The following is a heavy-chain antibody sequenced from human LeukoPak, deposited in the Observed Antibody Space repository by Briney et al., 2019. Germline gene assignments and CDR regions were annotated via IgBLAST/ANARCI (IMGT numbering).Heavy chain of an antibody. V-gene: IGHV3-20*04. CDR1: GFSFDEHV. J-gene: IGHJ4*02. CDR2: INWSGRST. Sequence: GGSLRLSCTASGFSFDEHVMSWVRQVPGKGLEWVSGINWSGRSTGYADPLRGRFTISRDNAKNSLSLQLDSLRAEDTALYYCARAPITSPFYFDYWGQGTLVTVSS. D-gene: IGHD2-2*01. CDR3: ARAPITSPFYFDY.